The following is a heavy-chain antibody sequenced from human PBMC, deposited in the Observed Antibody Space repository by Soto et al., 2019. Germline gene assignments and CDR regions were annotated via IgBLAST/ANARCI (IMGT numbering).Heavy chain of an antibody. Sequence: SETLSLTCTVSGGSISSYYWSWIRQPPGKGLEWIGYIYYSGSTNCNPSLKSRVTISVDTSKNQFSLKLSSVTAADTAVYYCARGGSTRDSYYYYYMDVGGKGTTVTVSS. J-gene: IGHJ6*03. V-gene: IGHV4-59*12. CDR2: IYYSGST. CDR3: ARGGSTRDSYYYYYMDV. D-gene: IGHD2-2*01. CDR1: GGSISSYY.